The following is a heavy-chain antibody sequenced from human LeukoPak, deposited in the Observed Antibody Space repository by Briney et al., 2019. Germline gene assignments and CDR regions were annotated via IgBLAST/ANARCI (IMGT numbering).Heavy chain of an antibody. CDR2: ISYDGSNK. Sequence: GRSLRLSWAAAGFTFSSYAMHWVRQAPGKGLEWVAVISYDGSNKYYAHSVKGRFTISRDNSKNTLYLQMNSVRAEDTAEYYCARANGSGSYWPFDYWGQGTLVTVSS. J-gene: IGHJ4*02. CDR1: GFTFSSYA. D-gene: IGHD3-10*01. CDR3: ARANGSGSYWPFDY. V-gene: IGHV3-30*01.